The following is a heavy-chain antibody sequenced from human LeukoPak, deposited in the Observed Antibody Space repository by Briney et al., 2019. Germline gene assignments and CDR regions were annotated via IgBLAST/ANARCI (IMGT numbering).Heavy chain of an antibody. Sequence: GGSLRLSCAASGFTVSSNYMSWVRQAPGKGLEWVSSISSSSSYIYYADSVKGRFTISRDNAKNSLYLQMNSLRAEDTAVYYCARGHDSSGYSHWGQGTLVTVSS. CDR1: GFTVSSNY. V-gene: IGHV3-21*01. J-gene: IGHJ4*02. CDR2: ISSSSSYI. D-gene: IGHD3-22*01. CDR3: ARGHDSSGYSH.